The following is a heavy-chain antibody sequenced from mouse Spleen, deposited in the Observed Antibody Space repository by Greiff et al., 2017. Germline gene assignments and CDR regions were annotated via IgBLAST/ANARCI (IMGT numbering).Heavy chain of an antibody. CDR3: ARENLFNAMDY. D-gene: IGHD6-2*01. CDR2: INYDGSST. Sequence: EVQLVESEGGLVQPGSSMKLSCTASGFTFSDYYMAWVRQVPEKGLEWVANINYDGSSTYYLDSLKSRFIISRDNAKNILYLQMSSLKSEDTATYYCARENLFNAMDYWGQGTSVTVSS. J-gene: IGHJ4*01. V-gene: IGHV5-16*01. CDR1: GFTFSDYY.